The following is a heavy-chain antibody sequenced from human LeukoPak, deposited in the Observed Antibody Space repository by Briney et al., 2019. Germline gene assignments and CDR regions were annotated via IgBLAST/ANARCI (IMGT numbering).Heavy chain of an antibody. J-gene: IGHJ5*01. CDR3: ARAYGSGHSWFDP. CDR1: GGSFSGYY. CDR2: INHSGST. D-gene: IGHD3-10*01. V-gene: IGHV4-34*01. Sequence: PSETLSLTCAVYGGSFSGYYWSWIRQPPGKGLEWIGEINHSGSTNYNPSLKSRVTISVDTSKNQFSLKLSSVTAADTAVYYCARAYGSGHSWFDPWGQRTLVTVSS.